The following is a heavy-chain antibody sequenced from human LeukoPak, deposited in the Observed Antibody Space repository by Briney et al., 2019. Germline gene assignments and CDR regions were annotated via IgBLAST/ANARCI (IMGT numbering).Heavy chain of an antibody. V-gene: IGHV3-13*01. Sequence: GESLRLSCAASGFTFSSYDMHWVRQATGKGLEWVSAIGTAGDTYYPGSVKGRFTISRENAKNSLYLQMNSLRAGDTAVYYCARGLCGGDCYDYWGQGTLVTVSS. CDR3: ARGLCGGDCYDY. D-gene: IGHD2-21*01. CDR2: IGTAGDT. J-gene: IGHJ4*02. CDR1: GFTFSSYD.